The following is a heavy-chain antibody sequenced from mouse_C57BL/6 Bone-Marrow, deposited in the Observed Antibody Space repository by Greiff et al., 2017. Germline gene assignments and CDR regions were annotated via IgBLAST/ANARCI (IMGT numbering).Heavy chain of an antibody. CDR2: MHPNGGSP. D-gene: IGHD2-4*01. Sequence: QVQFQQPGAELVKPGASVKLSCKASGYTFTNYWMHWVKQRPGQGLEWIGMMHPNGGSPDYNEKFKSEATLSVDKSSRTAYMELSSLTSEDSAVYYCARSYDYDDYTMDYWGQGTSVTVSS. CDR1: GYTFTNYW. V-gene: IGHV1-64*01. CDR3: ARSYDYDDYTMDY. J-gene: IGHJ4*01.